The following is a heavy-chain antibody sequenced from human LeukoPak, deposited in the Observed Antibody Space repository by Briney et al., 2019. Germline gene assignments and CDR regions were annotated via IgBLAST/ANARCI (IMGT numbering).Heavy chain of an antibody. Sequence: PGGSLRLSCAASGFTFSSYAMTWVRQAPGKGLEWVSVISGSGANTDYADSVKGRFTISRDNSKNTLYLQMNSLRAEDTAVYYCAKISFRYNSGWRDQYYFYYMDVWGKGITVTISS. V-gene: IGHV3-23*01. J-gene: IGHJ6*03. CDR1: GFTFSSYA. D-gene: IGHD6-19*01. CDR2: ISGSGANT. CDR3: AKISFRYNSGWRDQYYFYYMDV.